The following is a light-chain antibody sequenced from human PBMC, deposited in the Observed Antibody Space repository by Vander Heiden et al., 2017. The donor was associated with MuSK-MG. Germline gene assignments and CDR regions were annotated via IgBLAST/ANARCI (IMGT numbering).Light chain of an antibody. CDR2: AAA. Sequence: DIQMTKSPSSLSASVGDRVTITCRASQSISSYLNCYQQKPGKAPKLLIYAAAILQSGVPSRFSGSGSGTYFTLTISSLQPEDFATYYCQQSYSTPRTFGQGTKVEIK. J-gene: IGKJ1*01. CDR1: QSISSY. V-gene: IGKV1-39*01. CDR3: QQSYSTPRT.